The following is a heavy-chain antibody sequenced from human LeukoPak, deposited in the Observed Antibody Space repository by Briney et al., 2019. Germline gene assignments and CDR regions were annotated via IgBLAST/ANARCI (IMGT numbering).Heavy chain of an antibody. D-gene: IGHD2-2*01. V-gene: IGHV1-46*01. J-gene: IGHJ4*02. CDR1: GYTFTSYY. CDR3: ARDPPYCSSTSCYGRNKFDY. CDR2: INPSGGST. Sequence: GASVKVSCKASGYTFTSYYMHWVRQAPGQGLGWMGIINPSGGSTSYAQKFQGRVTMTRDTSTSTVYMELSSLRSEDTAVYYCARDPPYCSSTSCYGRNKFDYWGQGTLVTVSS.